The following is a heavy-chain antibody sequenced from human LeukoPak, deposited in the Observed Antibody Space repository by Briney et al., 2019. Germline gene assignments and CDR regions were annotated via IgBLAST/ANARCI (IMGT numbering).Heavy chain of an antibody. CDR1: GGSISSGGYY. CDR2: IYYSGST. J-gene: IGHJ4*02. CDR3: ARTDTARGENYLDY. Sequence: SQTLSLTCTVSGGSISSGGYYWSWIRQHPGKGLEGIVYIYYSGSTYYNPSLKSRVTISVDTSKNQFSLKLSSVTATDTAVYYCARTDTARGENYLDYWGQGTLVTVSS. V-gene: IGHV4-31*03. D-gene: IGHD5-18*01.